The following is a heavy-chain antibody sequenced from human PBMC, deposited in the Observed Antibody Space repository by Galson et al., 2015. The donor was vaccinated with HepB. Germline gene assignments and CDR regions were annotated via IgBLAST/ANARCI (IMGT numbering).Heavy chain of an antibody. CDR2: IYYSGTT. Sequence: ETLSLTCTVSGDSITGYIWNWFRQPPGKGLEWIGYIYYSGTTNYSPSLKSRITISLDTSKNQFSLKLRSVTAADTAMYYCARLRSCSGTSCFDVWGQGTTVTVSS. J-gene: IGHJ6*02. CDR3: ARLRSCSGTSCFDV. CDR1: GDSITGYI. D-gene: IGHD2-2*01. V-gene: IGHV4-59*13.